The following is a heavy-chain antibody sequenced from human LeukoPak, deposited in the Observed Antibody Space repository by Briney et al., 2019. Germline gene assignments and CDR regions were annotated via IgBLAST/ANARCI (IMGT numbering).Heavy chain of an antibody. Sequence: SETLSLTCTVSGGSISSYYWSWIRQPAGKGLEWIGRIYTSGSTNYNPSLKSRVTISVDTSKNQFSLKLSSVTAADTAVYYCARDSYYYGSGSYYNWGQGTLVTVSS. V-gene: IGHV4-4*07. CDR1: GGSISSYY. D-gene: IGHD3-10*01. J-gene: IGHJ4*02. CDR3: ARDSYYYGSGSYYN. CDR2: IYTSGST.